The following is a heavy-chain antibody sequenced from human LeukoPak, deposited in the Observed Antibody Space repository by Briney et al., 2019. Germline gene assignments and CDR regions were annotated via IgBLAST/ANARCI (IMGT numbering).Heavy chain of an antibody. CDR1: GFTVSSNY. V-gene: IGHV3-66*02. CDR2: IYSGGST. CDR3: ARDKDGSRWSDYYYYMDV. Sequence: GGSLRLSCAASGFTVSSNYMSWVRQAPGKGLEWVSVIYSGGSTYYADSVKGRFTISRDNSKNTLYLQMNSLRAEDTAVYYCARDKDGSRWSDYYYYMDVWGKGTTVTVSS. J-gene: IGHJ6*03. D-gene: IGHD6-13*01.